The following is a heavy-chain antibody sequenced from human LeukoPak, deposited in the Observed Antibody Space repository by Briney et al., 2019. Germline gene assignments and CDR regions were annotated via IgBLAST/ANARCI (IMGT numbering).Heavy chain of an antibody. J-gene: IGHJ4*02. Sequence: GGSLRLSCAASGFTFSSYGMHWVRQAPGKGLEWVAVIWYGGSNKYYADSVKGRFTISRDNSKNTLYLQVNSLRAEDTAVYYCARDGSSGWYWVDYWGQGTLVTVSS. V-gene: IGHV3-33*01. CDR3: ARDGSSGWYWVDY. D-gene: IGHD6-19*01. CDR1: GFTFSSYG. CDR2: IWYGGSNK.